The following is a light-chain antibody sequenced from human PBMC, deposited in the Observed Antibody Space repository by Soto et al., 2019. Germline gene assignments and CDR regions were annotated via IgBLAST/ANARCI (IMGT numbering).Light chain of an antibody. CDR2: EGS. CDR1: SRDVGSYNL. Sequence: QSALTQPASVSGSPGQSITISCTGTSRDVGSYNLVSWYQQHPGKAPKLMIYEGSKRPSGVSNRFSGSKSGNTASLTISGLQAEDEADYYCCSYAGSITSVVFGGGTKLTVL. V-gene: IGLV2-23*01. J-gene: IGLJ2*01. CDR3: CSYAGSITSVV.